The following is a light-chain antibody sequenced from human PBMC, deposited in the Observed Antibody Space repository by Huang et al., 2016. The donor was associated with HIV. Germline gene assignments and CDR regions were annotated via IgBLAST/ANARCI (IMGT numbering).Light chain of an antibody. CDR1: QSISSY. CDR3: QQSYDTPT. Sequence: DIQMTQSPSSLSASVGDIVTITWRASQSISSYLIGYQQKPGKAPKLLIYSASTLQSGCPARFSGSGSGTDFTLTISSLQPEDFATYYCQQSYDTPTFGQGTKVEIK. V-gene: IGKV1-39*01. J-gene: IGKJ1*01. CDR2: SAS.